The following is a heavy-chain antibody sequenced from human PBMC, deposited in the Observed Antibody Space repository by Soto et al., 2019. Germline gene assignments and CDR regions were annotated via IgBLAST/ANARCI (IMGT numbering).Heavy chain of an antibody. CDR3: ARVYYGAGSYYPSSYYYYGMDV. V-gene: IGHV3-11*05. CDR1: GFTFSDYY. D-gene: IGHD3-10*01. CDR2: ISSSSSYT. Sequence: QVQLVESGGGLVKPGGSLRLSCAASGFTFSDYYMSWIRQAPGKGLEWVSYISSSSSYTNYADSVKGRFTISRDNAKNSVYLQMNSRRAEDTAVYYCARVYYGAGSYYPSSYYYYGMDVWGQGTTLTVTS. J-gene: IGHJ6*02.